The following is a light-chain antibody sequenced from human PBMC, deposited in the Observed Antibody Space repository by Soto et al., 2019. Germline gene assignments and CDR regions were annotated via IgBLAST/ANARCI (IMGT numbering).Light chain of an antibody. CDR2: DAS. V-gene: IGKV1-5*01. CDR1: QSISSW. Sequence: DIQMTQSPSTLASSVGDRVTISSRASQSISSWLAWYQQKPGKAPKLLIYDASSLESGVPSRFSGSGSGTDFTLTISSLQPEDSATYYCQQLNTYPPWTFGQGTKV. CDR3: QQLNTYPPWT. J-gene: IGKJ1*01.